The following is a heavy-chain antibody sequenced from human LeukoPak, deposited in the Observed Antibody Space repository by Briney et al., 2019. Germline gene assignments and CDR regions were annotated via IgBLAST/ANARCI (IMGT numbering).Heavy chain of an antibody. CDR1: GFALFSYT. CDR3: AREVQLERLGFGKEGSAFDY. V-gene: IGHV3-21*01. J-gene: IGHJ4*02. D-gene: IGHD1-1*01. CDR2: ISSSSSYI. Sequence: GGSLRLSCAASGFALFSYTMNWVRQAPGPGREWVSSISSSSSYIYYADSVKGRFTISRDNAKNSLYLKMNSLRAEDTAVYYCAREVQLERLGFGKEGSAFDYWGQGTLVTVSS.